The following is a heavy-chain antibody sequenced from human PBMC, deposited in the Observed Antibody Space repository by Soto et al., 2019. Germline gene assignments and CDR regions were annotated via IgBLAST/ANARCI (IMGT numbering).Heavy chain of an antibody. D-gene: IGHD3-22*01. V-gene: IGHV3-30-3*01. J-gene: IGHJ6*02. CDR1: GFTFSSYA. CDR3: ASREEYDSSGYYHYYYYGMDV. Sequence: GGSLRLSCAASGFTFSSYAMHWVRQAPGKGLEWVAVISYDGSNKYYADSVRGRFTISRDNSKNTLYLQMNSLRAEDTAVYYCASREEYDSSGYYHYYYYGMDVWGQGTTVTVSS. CDR2: ISYDGSNK.